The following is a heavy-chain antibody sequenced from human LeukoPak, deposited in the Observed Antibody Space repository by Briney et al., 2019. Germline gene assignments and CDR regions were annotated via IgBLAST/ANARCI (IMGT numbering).Heavy chain of an antibody. CDR2: IYTSAIT. V-gene: IGHV4-4*07. J-gene: IGHJ4*02. CDR3: ARADSSDWPSYYFGC. CDR1: GGAIRVHH. D-gene: IGHD6-25*01. Sequence: SETLSLTCTVSGGAIRVHHWSWLRHPAGEGLEWIGHIYTSAITKYNPSIKSRVSMSVDTSKNQFSLKMSSVAAADTAVYNCARADSSDWPSYYFGCWGQGTLVTVSS.